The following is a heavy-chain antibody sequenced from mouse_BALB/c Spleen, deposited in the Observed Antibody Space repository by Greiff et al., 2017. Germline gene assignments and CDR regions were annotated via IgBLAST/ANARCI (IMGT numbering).Heavy chain of an antibody. D-gene: IGHD1-2*01. CDR3: ARRTTATAMDY. CDR2: INSNGGST. V-gene: IGHV5-6-2*01. Sequence: EVKVVESGGGLVKPGGSLKLSCAASGFTFSSYYMSWVRQTPEKRLELVAAINSNGGSTYYPDTVKGRFTISRDNAKNTLYLQMSSLKSEDTALYYCARRTTATAMDYWGQGTSVTVSS. J-gene: IGHJ4*01. CDR1: GFTFSSYY.